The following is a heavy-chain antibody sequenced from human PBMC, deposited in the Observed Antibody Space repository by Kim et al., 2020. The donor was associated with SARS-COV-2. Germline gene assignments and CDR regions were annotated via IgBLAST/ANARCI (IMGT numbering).Heavy chain of an antibody. V-gene: IGHV3-30*04. CDR1: GFTFSSYA. CDR2: ISYDGSNK. Sequence: GGSLRLSCAASGFTFSSYAMHWVRQAPGKGLEWVAVISYDGSNKYYADSVKGRFTISRDNSKNTLYLQMNSLRAEDTAVYYCARDKRIAVAGTNYYYYG. CDR3: ARDKRIAVAGTNYYYYG. D-gene: IGHD6-19*01. J-gene: IGHJ6*01.